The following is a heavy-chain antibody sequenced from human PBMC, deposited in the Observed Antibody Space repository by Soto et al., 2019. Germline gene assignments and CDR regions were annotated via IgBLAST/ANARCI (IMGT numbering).Heavy chain of an antibody. CDR1: GFTFSTYG. V-gene: IGHV3-30*18. Sequence: QVQLVESGGGVVQPGRSLRLSCAASGFTFSTYGMHLVRQAPGKGLERVAVISYDGSNKYYADSVKGRFTISRDNSKNPRYLQMNSLRPEDTAVYYCAKDRLRTGRAYGMDVCGKGTTVNVSS. CDR3: AKDRLRTGRAYGMDV. CDR2: ISYDGSNK. J-gene: IGHJ6*04.